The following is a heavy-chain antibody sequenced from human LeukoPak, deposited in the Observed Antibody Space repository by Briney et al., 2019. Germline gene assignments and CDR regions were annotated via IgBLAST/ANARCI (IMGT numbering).Heavy chain of an antibody. CDR2: INPNSGGT. CDR1: GDTFTGYY. Sequence: ASVKVSCKASGDTFTGYYMHWVRQAPGQGLEWMGWINPNSGGTNYAQKFQGRVTMTRDTSISTAYMELSRLRSDDTAVYYCARDGACSSTSCYPFDYWGQGTLVTVSS. CDR3: ARDGACSSTSCYPFDY. J-gene: IGHJ4*02. D-gene: IGHD2-2*01. V-gene: IGHV1-2*02.